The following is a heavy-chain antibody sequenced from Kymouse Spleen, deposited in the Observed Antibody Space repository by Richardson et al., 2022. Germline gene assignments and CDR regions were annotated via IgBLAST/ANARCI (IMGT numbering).Heavy chain of an antibody. CDR1: GGSFSGYY. Sequence: QVQLQQWGAGLLKPSETLSLTCAVYGGSFSGYYWSWIRQPPGKGLEWIGEINHSGSTNYNPSLKSRVTISVDTSKNQFSLKLSSVTAADTAVYYCARGLELLTFYYFDYWGQGTLVTVSS. V-gene: IGHV4-34*01. CDR2: INHSGST. CDR3: ARGLELLTFYYFDY. J-gene: IGHJ4*02. D-gene: IGHD1-7*01.